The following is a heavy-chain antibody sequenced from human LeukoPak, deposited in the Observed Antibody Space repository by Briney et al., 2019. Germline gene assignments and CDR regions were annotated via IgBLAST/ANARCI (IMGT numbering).Heavy chain of an antibody. Sequence: ASVKVSCKASGYTFTSYDINWVRQATGQGLERMGWMNPNSGNTGYAQKFQGRVTMTRNTSISTAYMELSSLRSEDTAVYYCARGGYSGYDLGNWFDPWGQGTLVTVSS. CDR3: ARGGYSGYDLGNWFDP. CDR2: MNPNSGNT. D-gene: IGHD5-12*01. J-gene: IGHJ5*02. V-gene: IGHV1-8*01. CDR1: GYTFTSYD.